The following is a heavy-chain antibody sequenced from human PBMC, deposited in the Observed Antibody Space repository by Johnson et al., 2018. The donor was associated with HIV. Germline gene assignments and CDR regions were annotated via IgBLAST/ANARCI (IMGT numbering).Heavy chain of an antibody. CDR3: ANVRWPDAFDI. V-gene: IGHV3-23*03. J-gene: IGHJ3*02. CDR2: IYSCGST. CDR1: GFTFSSYA. D-gene: IGHD4-23*01. Sequence: VQLMESGGGLVQPGGSLRLSCAASGFTFSSYAMSWVRQAPGKGLEWVSVIYSCGSTYYADPVKGRFTISRDNSKDTLYLPINSMGAEDTAVYYCANVRWPDAFDICGQGTMVTVSS.